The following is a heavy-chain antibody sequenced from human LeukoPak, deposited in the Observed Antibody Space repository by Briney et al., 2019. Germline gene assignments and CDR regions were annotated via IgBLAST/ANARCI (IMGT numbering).Heavy chain of an antibody. CDR2: ISDRTTMI. D-gene: IGHD1-7*01. Sequence: GGSLRLSCEASGFSFSSYSMNWVRLAPGKGLEWVSYISDRTTMIYYADSVKGRFTISRDNAKNSLFLQMDSLRAEDTAVYYCAKGRTTARYYYYYGMDVWGQGTTVTVSS. CDR3: AKGRTTARYYYYYGMDV. CDR1: GFSFSSYS. V-gene: IGHV3-48*01. J-gene: IGHJ6*02.